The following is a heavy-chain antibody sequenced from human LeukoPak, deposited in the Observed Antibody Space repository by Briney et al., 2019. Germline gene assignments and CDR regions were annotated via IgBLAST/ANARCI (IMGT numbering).Heavy chain of an antibody. V-gene: IGHV1-46*01. J-gene: IGHJ4*02. CDR1: GYTFTSYY. Sequence: AASVKVSCKASGYTFTSYYMHWVRQAPGQGLEWMGIINPSGGSTSYAQKFQGRVTLTRDMSTSTDYLELSSLTSEDTAVYYCARECSYGYAPCYWGQGTLVTVSS. D-gene: IGHD5-18*01. CDR3: ARECSYGYAPCY. CDR2: INPSGGST.